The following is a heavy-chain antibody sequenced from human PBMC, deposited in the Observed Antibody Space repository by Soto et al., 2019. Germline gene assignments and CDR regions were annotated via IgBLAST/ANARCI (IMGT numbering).Heavy chain of an antibody. Sequence: GASVKVSCKASGGTFSSYAISWVRQAPGQGLEWMGGIIPIFGTANYAQKFQGRVTITADESTSTAYMELSSLRSEDTAVYYCGTYYYDSSGYPPPSYGMDVWGQGTTVTVSS. D-gene: IGHD3-22*01. V-gene: IGHV1-69*13. J-gene: IGHJ6*02. CDR3: GTYYYDSSGYPPPSYGMDV. CDR2: IIPIFGTA. CDR1: GGTFSSYA.